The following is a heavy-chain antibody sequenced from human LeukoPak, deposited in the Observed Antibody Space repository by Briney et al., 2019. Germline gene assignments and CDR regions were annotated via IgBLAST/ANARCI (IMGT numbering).Heavy chain of an antibody. CDR2: IYPGDSDT. CDR3: ARQFPAARN. V-gene: IGHV5-51*01. Sequence: LEWMGIIYPGDSDTRYSPSLQGQVTISADKSISTAYLQWSSLKASDTAMYYCARQFPAARNWGQGTLVTVSS. J-gene: IGHJ4*02. D-gene: IGHD6-13*01.